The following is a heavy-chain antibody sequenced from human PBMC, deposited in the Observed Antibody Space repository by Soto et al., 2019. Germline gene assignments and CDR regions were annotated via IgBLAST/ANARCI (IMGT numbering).Heavy chain of an antibody. Sequence: PSETLSLTCTVSGGSISSYYWSWIRQPPGKGLEWMGYIYYSGSTNYNPSLKSRVTISVDTSKNQFSLKLSSVTAADTAVYYCARTIVVVPAAIRLFDYWGQGTLVTVSS. D-gene: IGHD2-2*01. CDR1: GGSISSYY. V-gene: IGHV4-59*01. CDR2: IYYSGST. J-gene: IGHJ4*02. CDR3: ARTIVVVPAAIRLFDY.